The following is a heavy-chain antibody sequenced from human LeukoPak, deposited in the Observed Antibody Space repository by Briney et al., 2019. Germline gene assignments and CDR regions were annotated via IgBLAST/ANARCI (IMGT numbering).Heavy chain of an antibody. CDR2: IYYSGNT. CDR3: ARDHLANLASRLFDP. V-gene: IGHV4-59*12. J-gene: IGHJ5*02. D-gene: IGHD3-3*01. CDR1: GGSISSYY. Sequence: SETLSLTCTVSGGSISSYYWSWIRLPPGKGLEWIGSIYYSGNTYYNPSLKSRVTISVDTSKNQFSLKLSSVTAADTAVYYCARDHLANLASRLFDPWGQGTLVTVSS.